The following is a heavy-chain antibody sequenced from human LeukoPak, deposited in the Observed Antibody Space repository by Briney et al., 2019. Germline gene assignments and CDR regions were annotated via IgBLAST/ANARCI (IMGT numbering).Heavy chain of an antibody. Sequence: ASVKVSCKASGYTFTGYYMHWVRQAPGQGLEWMGWINPNSGGTNYAQKFQGRVTMTRDTSISTAYMELSRLRSDDTAVYYCARGVVATYYYYYMDVWGKGTTVTISS. CDR1: GYTFTGYY. V-gene: IGHV1-2*02. D-gene: IGHD5-12*01. J-gene: IGHJ6*03. CDR2: INPNSGGT. CDR3: ARGVVATYYYYYMDV.